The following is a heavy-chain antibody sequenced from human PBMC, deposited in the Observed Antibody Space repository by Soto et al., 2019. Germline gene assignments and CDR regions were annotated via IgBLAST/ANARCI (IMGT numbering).Heavy chain of an antibody. CDR2: IWYDGSNK. Sequence: QVQLVESGGGVVQPGRSLRLSCAASGFTFSSYGMHWVRQAPGKGLEWVAAIWYDGSNKYYADSVKGRFTISRDNSSDTLCLQMTSLRAEDTAVYYWARSGDVHDRDHNDDGDHYYYDYGMDVWGQGTTVTVSS. V-gene: IGHV3-33*01. J-gene: IGHJ6*02. CDR1: GFTFSSYG. D-gene: IGHD4-17*01. CDR3: ARSGDVHDRDHNDDGDHYYYDYGMDV.